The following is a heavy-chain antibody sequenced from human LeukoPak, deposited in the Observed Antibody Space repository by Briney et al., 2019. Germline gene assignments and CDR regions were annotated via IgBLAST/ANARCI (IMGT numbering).Heavy chain of an antibody. J-gene: IGHJ4*02. V-gene: IGHV1-8*01. CDR1: GYTLTNYD. Sequence: ASVTVSCKASGYTLTNYDINWVRQASGQGLEWMGWMNPSNGNTGYAQKFQGRVTMTRNTSISTAYMEFSSLRSDDTAVYYCARDYYGSGSSRGYWGQGTLVTVSS. CDR3: ARDYYGSGSSRGY. CDR2: MNPSNGNT. D-gene: IGHD3-10*01.